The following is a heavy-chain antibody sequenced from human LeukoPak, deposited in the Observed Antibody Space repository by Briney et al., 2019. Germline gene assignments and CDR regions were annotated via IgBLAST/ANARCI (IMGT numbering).Heavy chain of an antibody. V-gene: IGHV3-7*05. CDR3: ARRYAGGAFDI. CDR1: GFTFSSYW. D-gene: IGHD2-8*01. Sequence: PGGSLRLSCAASGFTFSSYWMSWVRQAPGKGLEWVANIKQDGDEKSYVDSVKGRFTISRDSAKSSLYLQMNSLRAEDTAVYYCARRYAGGAFDIWGQGTMVTVSS. J-gene: IGHJ3*02. CDR2: IKQDGDEK.